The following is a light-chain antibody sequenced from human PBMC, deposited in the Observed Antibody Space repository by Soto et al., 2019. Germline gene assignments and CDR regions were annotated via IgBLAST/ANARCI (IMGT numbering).Light chain of an antibody. Sequence: DIQMTQSPSTLSASVGDRVTITCRATQSISSWLAWYQQRPGKAPKVLISKASSLESGVPSRFSGSGSGTGFTLTISSLQPDDFATYYCQPYNSYPVTFGQGTKLEIK. CDR1: QSISSW. J-gene: IGKJ2*01. CDR3: QPYNSYPVT. CDR2: KAS. V-gene: IGKV1-5*03.